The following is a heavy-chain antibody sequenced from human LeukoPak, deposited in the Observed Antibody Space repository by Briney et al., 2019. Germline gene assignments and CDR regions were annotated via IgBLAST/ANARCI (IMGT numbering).Heavy chain of an antibody. J-gene: IGHJ3*02. CDR2: IRSSGSTI. CDR3: ATTYYYDSSGSDAFDI. V-gene: IGHV3-48*03. Sequence: QPGGSLRLSCAASGFTCSSYEMNWVRQAPGKGLEWVSYIRSSGSTIYSADSVKGRFTISRDNAKNSLYLQMNSLRAEDTAVYYCATTYYYDSSGSDAFDIWGQGTMVTVSS. D-gene: IGHD3-22*01. CDR1: GFTCSSYE.